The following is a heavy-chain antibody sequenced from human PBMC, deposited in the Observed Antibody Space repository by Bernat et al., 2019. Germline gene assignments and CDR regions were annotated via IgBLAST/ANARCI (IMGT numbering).Heavy chain of an antibody. CDR1: GYTFTVHY. CDR3: ARDIAAAGPAGDI. J-gene: IGHJ3*02. V-gene: IGHV1-2*02. Sequence: QVQLVQSGAEAKKPGASVTVSCKASGYTFTVHYMHWVRQAPGQGLEWMGWINPNSGGTNYAQEFQGRVTMTLDTSISTAYMELSSLISDDTAVYYCARDIAAAGPAGDIWGQGTMVTVSS. CDR2: INPNSGGT. D-gene: IGHD6-13*01.